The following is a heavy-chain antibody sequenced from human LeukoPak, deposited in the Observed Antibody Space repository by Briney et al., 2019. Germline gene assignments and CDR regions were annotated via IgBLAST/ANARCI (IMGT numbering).Heavy chain of an antibody. Sequence: ASVKVSCKASGYTFTSYGISWVRQAPGQGLEWMGWISAYNGNTNYAQKFQGRVTMTRNTSISTAYMELSSLRSEDTAVYYCARGTYSSSWPSPDGYWGQGTLVTVSS. CDR2: ISAYNGNT. J-gene: IGHJ4*02. CDR3: ARGTYSSSWPSPDGY. D-gene: IGHD6-13*01. V-gene: IGHV1-18*01. CDR1: GYTFTSYG.